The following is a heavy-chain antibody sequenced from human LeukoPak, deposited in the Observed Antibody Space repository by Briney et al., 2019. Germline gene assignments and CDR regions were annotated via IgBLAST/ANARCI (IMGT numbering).Heavy chain of an antibody. V-gene: IGHV3-53*01. Sequence: PGGSLRLSCAASGFTVSSNYMSWVRQAPGKGLEWVSSINAFGARTYYADSVKGRFTISRDNSKNTLYLQMNSLRAKDTALYYCAKVALGYCSGSSCYYFDYGGQGTLVTVSS. CDR1: GFTVSSNY. D-gene: IGHD2-15*01. J-gene: IGHJ4*02. CDR3: AKVALGYCSGSSCYYFDY. CDR2: INAFGART.